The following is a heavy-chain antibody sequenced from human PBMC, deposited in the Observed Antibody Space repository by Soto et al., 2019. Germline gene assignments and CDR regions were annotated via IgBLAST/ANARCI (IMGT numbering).Heavy chain of an antibody. CDR2: ISSDGSNR. CDR3: PHFAGLSHTDDF. V-gene: IGHV3-30-3*01. J-gene: IGHJ4*02. Sequence: PGGSLRLSCAASGFTFRDYALHWVRQATGKGLEWVTVISSDGSNRYYTDSVKGRFTISRDNSKNTLYLQMNSLRVENTAIYICPHFAGLSHTDDFWGQGTPVTVS. CDR1: GFTFRDYA. D-gene: IGHD2-2*02.